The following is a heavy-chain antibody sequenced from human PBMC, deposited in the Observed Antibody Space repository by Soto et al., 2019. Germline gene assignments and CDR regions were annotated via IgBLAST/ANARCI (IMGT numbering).Heavy chain of an antibody. CDR2: IIPIFGMA. CDR1: GGTFSTYI. CDR3: ARGLVYMVRGVEHDDMDV. D-gene: IGHD3-10*01. J-gene: IGHJ6*02. Sequence: QVQLVQSGAEVKKPGSSVKVSCKAPGGTFSTYIISWVRQAPGQGLEWMGRIIPIFGMADYAQKFQDTVPITGNNYTARAYMEVSSVRAADTAVYYCARGLVYMVRGVEHDDMDVWGRGSTVTFSS. V-gene: IGHV1-69*02.